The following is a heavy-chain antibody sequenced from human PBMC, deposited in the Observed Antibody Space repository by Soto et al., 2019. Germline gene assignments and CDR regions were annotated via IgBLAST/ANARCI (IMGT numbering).Heavy chain of an antibody. CDR3: ARGSSSWYFDY. D-gene: IGHD6-13*01. CDR2: ISGSDGST. CDR1: GFTFSSYA. Sequence: EVQLLESGGGLVQPGGSLRLSFAASGFTFSSYAMNWVRQAPGKGLEWVSVISGSDGSTYYADSVKGRFTISRDNSKTTRNLQMNSLGAEDTAVYYCARGSSSWYFDYWGQGTLVTVSS. J-gene: IGHJ4*02. V-gene: IGHV3-23*01.